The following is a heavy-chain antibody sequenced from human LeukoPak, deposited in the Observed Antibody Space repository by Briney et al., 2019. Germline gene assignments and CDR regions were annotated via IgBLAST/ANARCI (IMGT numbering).Heavy chain of an antibody. CDR1: GFTFSGYW. Sequence: PGGSLRLSCAASGFTFSGYWMHWVRQAPGKGLVWVSRINSDRSSTDYADSVKDRFTISRDNARNTLFLQMNSLRAEDTAVYYCARSHRGAYYYYGMDVWGQGTAVTVSS. CDR2: INSDRSST. J-gene: IGHJ6*02. CDR3: ARSHRGAYYYYGMDV. V-gene: IGHV3-74*01.